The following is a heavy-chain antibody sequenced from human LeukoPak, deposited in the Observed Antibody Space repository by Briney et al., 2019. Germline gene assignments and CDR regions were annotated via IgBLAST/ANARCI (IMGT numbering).Heavy chain of an antibody. CDR2: IIPIFGTA. CDR3: ARDNGYCSGGSCYLLDY. V-gene: IGHV1-69*05. D-gene: IGHD2-15*01. CDR1: GGTFSSYA. J-gene: IGHJ4*02. Sequence: ASVKVSCKAFGGTFSSYAISWVRQAPGQGLEWMGGIIPIFGTANYAQKFQGRVTITTDESTSTAYMELSSLRSEDTAVYYCARDNGYCSGGSCYLLDYWGQGTLVTVSS.